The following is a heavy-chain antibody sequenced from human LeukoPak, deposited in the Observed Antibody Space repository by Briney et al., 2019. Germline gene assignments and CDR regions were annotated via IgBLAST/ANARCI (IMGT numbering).Heavy chain of an antibody. J-gene: IGHJ4*02. CDR3: AREYSSSSAALGY. Sequence: SETLSLTCTVSGGSISSYYWSWIRQPPGKGLEWIGYIYYSGSTNYNPSLKSRVTISVDTSKNQFSLKLSSVTAADTAVYYCAREYSSSSAALGYWGQGTLVTVSS. V-gene: IGHV4-59*01. CDR1: GGSISSYY. D-gene: IGHD6-6*01. CDR2: IYYSGST.